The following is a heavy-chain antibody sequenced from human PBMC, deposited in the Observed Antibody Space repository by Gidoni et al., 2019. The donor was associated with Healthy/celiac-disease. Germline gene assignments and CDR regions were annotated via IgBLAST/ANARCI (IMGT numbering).Heavy chain of an antibody. V-gene: IGHV4-39*01. Sequence: QLQLQESGPGLVKPSETLSLTCTVSGRSISSSSYYWGWIRQPPGKGLEWIGSIYYSGSTYYNPSLKSRVTISVDTSKNQFSLKLSSVTAADTAVYYCARAGVRGGSMSPYWNYPHPNWYFDLWGRGTLVTVSS. D-gene: IGHD1-7*01. CDR2: IYYSGST. CDR3: ARAGVRGGSMSPYWNYPHPNWYFDL. J-gene: IGHJ2*01. CDR1: GRSISSSSYY.